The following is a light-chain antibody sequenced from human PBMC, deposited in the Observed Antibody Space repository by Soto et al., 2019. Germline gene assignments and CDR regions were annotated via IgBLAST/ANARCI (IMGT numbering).Light chain of an antibody. J-gene: IGKJ2*01. V-gene: IGKV1-12*01. CDR2: ATS. CDR3: RLANSFPYT. Sequence: DLQMTQSPSSVSASVGDRVTITWRASQGISGWVAWYQQKPGKAPKLLVFATSSLHRGIPSRLSGSGSVADFTLTLSSLQPEDSASYYCRLANSFPYTFGQGTKLEVK. CDR1: QGISGW.